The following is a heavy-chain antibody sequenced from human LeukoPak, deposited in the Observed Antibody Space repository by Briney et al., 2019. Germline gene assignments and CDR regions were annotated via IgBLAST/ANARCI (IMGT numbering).Heavy chain of an antibody. CDR2: INHSGGT. CDR1: GGSLSGYY. D-gene: IGHD3-16*01. V-gene: IGHV4-34*01. Sequence: KPSETLSLTCAVYGGSLSGYYWSWIRQPPGKGLEWIGEINHSGGTNYNPSLKSRVTISVDTSKNQFSLKLSSVTAADTAVYYCAREDRWGRWFDPWGQGTLVTVSS. J-gene: IGHJ5*02. CDR3: AREDRWGRWFDP.